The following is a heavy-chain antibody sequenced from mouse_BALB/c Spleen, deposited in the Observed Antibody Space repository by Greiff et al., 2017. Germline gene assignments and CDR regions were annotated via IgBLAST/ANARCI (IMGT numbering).Heavy chain of an antibody. J-gene: IGHJ3*01. D-gene: IGHD5-5*01. CDR3: ARALPFAY. CDR2: ISSGGST. V-gene: IGHV5-6-5*01. Sequence: EVMLVESGGGLVKPGGSLKLSCAASGFTFSSYAMSWVRQTPEKRLEWVASISSGGSTYYPDSVKGRFTISRDNARNILYLQMSSLRSEDTAMYYCARALPFAYWGQGTLVTVSA. CDR1: GFTFSSYA.